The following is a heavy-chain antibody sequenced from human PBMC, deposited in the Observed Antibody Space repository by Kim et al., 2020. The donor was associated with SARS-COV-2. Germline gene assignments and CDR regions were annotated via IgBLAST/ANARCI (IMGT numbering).Heavy chain of an antibody. CDR1: GGSISSGSYY. V-gene: IGHV4-61*09. J-gene: IGHJ3*02. CDR3: ARDTKSVRDAFDI. D-gene: IGHD3-3*01. CDR2: IYASVST. Sequence: SETLSLTCTVSGGSISSGSYYWSWIRQPAGKGLEWIGHIYASVSTNYNPSLKSRVTISVDTSKNQFSLKLSSVTAADTAVYYCARDTKSVRDAFDIWGQGTMVTVSS.